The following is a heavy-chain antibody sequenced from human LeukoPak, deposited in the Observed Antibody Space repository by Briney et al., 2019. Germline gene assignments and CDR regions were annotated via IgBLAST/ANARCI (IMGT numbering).Heavy chain of an antibody. V-gene: IGHV3-48*01. J-gene: IGHJ4*02. CDR1: GFTLSSYS. Sequence: PGGSLRLSCADSGFTLSSYSMNWVRQAPGKGLEWVSYISSSSSTIYYADSVKGRFTISRDNAKNSLYLQMNSLRAEDTAVYYCARVAYCGGDCYVFDYWGQGTLVTVSS. CDR3: ARVAYCGGDCYVFDY. D-gene: IGHD2-21*02. CDR2: ISSSSSTI.